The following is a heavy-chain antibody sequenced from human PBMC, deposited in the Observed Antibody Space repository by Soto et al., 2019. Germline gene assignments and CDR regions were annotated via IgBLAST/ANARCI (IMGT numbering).Heavy chain of an antibody. Sequence: SVKVSCKASGGTFSSYAISWVRQAPGQGLEWMGGIIPIFGTANYAQKFQGRVTITADESTSTAYMELSSLRSEDTAVYYCARLDSSGHHLGNYWGQGTLVTVSS. V-gene: IGHV1-69*13. CDR1: GGTFSSYA. CDR2: IIPIFGTA. D-gene: IGHD3-22*01. CDR3: ARLDSSGHHLGNY. J-gene: IGHJ4*02.